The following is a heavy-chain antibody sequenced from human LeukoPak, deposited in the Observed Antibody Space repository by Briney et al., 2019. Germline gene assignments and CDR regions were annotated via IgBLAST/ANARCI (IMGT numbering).Heavy chain of an antibody. CDR1: GGSISSSSYY. D-gene: IGHD2-2*01. J-gene: IGHJ4*02. CDR2: IYYSGST. Sequence: PSETLSLTCTVSGGSISSSSYYWGWLRQPPGKGLEWIGSIYYSGSTYYNPSLKSRVTISVDTSKNQFSLKLSSVTAADTAVYYCARHGGCSSTSCYLTFDYWGQGTLVTVSS. CDR3: ARHGGCSSTSCYLTFDY. V-gene: IGHV4-39*01.